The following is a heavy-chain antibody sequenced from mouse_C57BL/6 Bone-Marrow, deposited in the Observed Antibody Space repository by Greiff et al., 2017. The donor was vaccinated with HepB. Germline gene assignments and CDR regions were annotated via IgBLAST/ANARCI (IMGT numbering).Heavy chain of an antibody. J-gene: IGHJ4*01. CDR1: GFSFSSYA. Sequence: EVQVVVSGGGLVKPGGSLKLSCAVSGFSFSSYAMSLVCQTPEKRLEWVATISDGGRYTYYPDNVKGRCTISRDNAKNNLYLQMSHLKTEDTAMYYGARDRGLGVHDYAMDYWGQGTSVTVSS. CDR3: ARDRGLGVHDYAMDY. V-gene: IGHV5-4*01. D-gene: IGHD4-1*01. CDR2: ISDGGRYT.